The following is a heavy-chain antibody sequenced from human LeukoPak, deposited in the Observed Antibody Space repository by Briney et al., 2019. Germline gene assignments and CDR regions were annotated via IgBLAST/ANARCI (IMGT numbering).Heavy chain of an antibody. J-gene: IGHJ3*02. CDR3: ARDTYDAFDI. V-gene: IGHV4-34*01. Sequence: ASETLSLTCAVYGGSFSGYYWGWIRQPPGKGLEWIGEINHSGSTNYNPSLKSRVTISVDTSKNQFSLKLSSVTAADTAVYYCARDTYDAFDIWGQGTMVTVPS. CDR1: GGSFSGYY. CDR2: INHSGST. D-gene: IGHD2-2*02.